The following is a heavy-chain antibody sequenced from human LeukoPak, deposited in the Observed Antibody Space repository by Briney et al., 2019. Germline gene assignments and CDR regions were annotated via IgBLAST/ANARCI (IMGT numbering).Heavy chain of an antibody. D-gene: IGHD2-2*01. CDR3: AREMVPAATTNWFDP. CDR1: GGSISSGDYY. Sequence: SETLSLTCTVSGGSISSGDYYWSWIRQPPGKGLEWIGYIYYSGSTYYNPSLKSRVTISVDTSKNQFSLKLSSVTAADTAVYYCAREMVPAATTNWFDPWGQGTLVTVSS. J-gene: IGHJ5*02. V-gene: IGHV4-30-4*08. CDR2: IYYSGST.